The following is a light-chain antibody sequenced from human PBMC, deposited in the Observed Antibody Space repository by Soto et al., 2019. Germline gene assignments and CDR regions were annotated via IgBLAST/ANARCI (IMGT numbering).Light chain of an antibody. CDR2: EVS. J-gene: IGLJ3*02. CDR1: SSDVGAFNY. V-gene: IGLV2-14*01. CDR3: SSYTGGNTYWV. Sequence: QSVLTQPASVSGSPGHSITISCTGTSSDVGAFNYVSWYQQHPGRAPKLIIYEVSNRPSGISDRFSGSKSGNTASLTISGLQAEDEGTYHCSSYTGGNTYWVFGGGTKLTVL.